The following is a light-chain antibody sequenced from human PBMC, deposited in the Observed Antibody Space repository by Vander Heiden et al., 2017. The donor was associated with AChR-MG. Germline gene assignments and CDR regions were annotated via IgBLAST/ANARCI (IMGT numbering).Light chain of an antibody. Sequence: SYVLTQPPSVSVAPGKTARITCGGYNIGGKSVHWYQQKPGQAPVLVVYDDSDRPSGIPERVSGSNSGNTATLTISRVEAGDEADYYCQVWDTSSDHVVFGGGTKLTVL. CDR2: DDS. CDR3: QVWDTSSDHVV. CDR1: NIGGKS. J-gene: IGLJ2*01. V-gene: IGLV3-21*03.